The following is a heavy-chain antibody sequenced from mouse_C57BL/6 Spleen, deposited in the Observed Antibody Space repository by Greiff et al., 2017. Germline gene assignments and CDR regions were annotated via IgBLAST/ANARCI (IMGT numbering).Heavy chain of an antibody. D-gene: IGHD4-1*02. J-gene: IGHJ2*01. CDR3: ARVNWDLYYFDY. Sequence: EVKLQESGPGLVKPSQSLSLTCSVTGYSIPSGYYWNWIRQFPGNKLEWMGYISYDGSNHYNPSLKNRISITRDTSKNQFFLKLNSVTTEDTATYYCARVNWDLYYFDYWGQGTTLTVSS. V-gene: IGHV3-6*01. CDR1: GYSIPSGYY. CDR2: ISYDGSN.